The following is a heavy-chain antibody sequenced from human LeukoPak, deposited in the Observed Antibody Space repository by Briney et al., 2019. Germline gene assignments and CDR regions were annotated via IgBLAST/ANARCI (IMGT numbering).Heavy chain of an antibody. CDR3: ARDLGSWLGPHQPPYYMDV. D-gene: IGHD1-14*01. CDR2: IYYSGST. J-gene: IGHJ6*03. CDR1: GYSIASAYY. Sequence: PSETLSLTCTVSGYSIASAYYWGWIRQPPGKGLEWIGSIYYSGSTYYNPSLKSRVTISVDTSKNQFSLKLSSVTAADTAVYYCARDLGSWLGPHQPPYYMDVWGKGTTVTVSS. V-gene: IGHV4-38-2*02.